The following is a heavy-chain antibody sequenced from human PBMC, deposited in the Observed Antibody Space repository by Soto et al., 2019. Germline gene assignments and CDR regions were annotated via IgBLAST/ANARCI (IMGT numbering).Heavy chain of an antibody. V-gene: IGHV1-2*04. Sequence: APVEVSCKTSWYPVTVYFLPWMRLAPGKRAEWMGWINPDTGGTDLTQKFQAWVTMTRDTSMSTAYMDLTNVKPDDTAVYFFSRGVGRDGSSWHRGAFDYWGQGSLVTVSS. CDR3: SRGVGRDGSSWHRGAFDY. CDR2: INPDTGGT. CDR1: WYPVTVYF. J-gene: IGHJ4*02. D-gene: IGHD2-2*01.